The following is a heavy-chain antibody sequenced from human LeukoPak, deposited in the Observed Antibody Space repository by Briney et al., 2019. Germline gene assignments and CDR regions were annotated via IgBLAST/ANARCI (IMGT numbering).Heavy chain of an antibody. D-gene: IGHD1-1*01. V-gene: IGHV3-7*01. J-gene: IGHJ4*02. CDR2: INPDGSTE. CDR3: AKLIRDVTTYDY. Sequence: PGGSLRLSCVASGFTFSNYAMNWVRQAPGKGLEWVASINPDGSTEHYVDSAKARFTVSRDNARNSLFLQMNTLRVEDTGVYYCAKLIRDVTTYDYWGQGALVTVSS. CDR1: GFTFSNYA.